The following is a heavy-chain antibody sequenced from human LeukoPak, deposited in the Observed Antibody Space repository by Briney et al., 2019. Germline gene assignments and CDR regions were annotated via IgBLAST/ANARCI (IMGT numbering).Heavy chain of an antibody. CDR3: ARDSALGGPETFQAFDV. J-gene: IGHJ3*01. CDR1: GFTVSINY. V-gene: IGHV3-66*01. Sequence: GGSLRLSCAASGFTVSINYMYCVRQAPGKRLEWVSVIYSGGSTFYADSVKGRFTISRDNSKSTLYLQMNNLRPEDTAVYYCARDSALGGPETFQAFDVWGQGTVVTVSS. CDR2: IYSGGST. D-gene: IGHD3-16*01.